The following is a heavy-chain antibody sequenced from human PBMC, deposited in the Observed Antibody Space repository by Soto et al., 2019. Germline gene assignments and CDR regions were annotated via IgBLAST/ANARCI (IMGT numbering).Heavy chain of an antibody. CDR2: IYYSGST. D-gene: IGHD2-8*01. J-gene: IGHJ6*02. CDR1: GGSISSGDYY. CDR3: ARDNILGILYGGMDV. Sequence: SETLSLTCTVSGGSISSGDYYWSWIRQPPGKGLEWIGYIYYSGSTYYNPSLKSRVTISVDTSKNQFSLKLSSVTAADTAVYYCARDNILGILYGGMDVSGQGTTVTVSS. V-gene: IGHV4-30-4*01.